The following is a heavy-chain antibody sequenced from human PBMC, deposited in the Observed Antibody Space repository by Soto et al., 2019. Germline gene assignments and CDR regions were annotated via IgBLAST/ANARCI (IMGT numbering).Heavy chain of an antibody. J-gene: IGHJ6*02. CDR2: ISGSGDSR. Sequence: GGSLRLSCAASRFSFTNYAMSWVRQAPGKGLDWVSGISGSGDSRYYADSVKGRFTISRDNSKNTLYLQMNSLRVEDTAVYYCAKGTIFGVISSAMDVRGQGPTATVSS. V-gene: IGHV3-23*01. CDR3: AKGTIFGVISSAMDV. D-gene: IGHD3-3*01. CDR1: RFSFTNYA.